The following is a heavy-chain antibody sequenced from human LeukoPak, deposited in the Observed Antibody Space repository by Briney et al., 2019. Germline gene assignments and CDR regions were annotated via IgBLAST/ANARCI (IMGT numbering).Heavy chain of an antibody. V-gene: IGHV4-4*02. CDR2: IYHSGST. CDR3: ARPLLRWFGEPTPPGAFDI. J-gene: IGHJ3*02. CDR1: GGSISSSNW. Sequence: SETLSLTCAVSGGSISSSNWWSWVRQPPGKGLEWIGEIYHSGSTNYNPSLKSRVTISVDKSKNQFSLKLSSVTAADTAVYYCARPLLRWFGEPTPPGAFDIWGQGTMVTVSS. D-gene: IGHD3-10*01.